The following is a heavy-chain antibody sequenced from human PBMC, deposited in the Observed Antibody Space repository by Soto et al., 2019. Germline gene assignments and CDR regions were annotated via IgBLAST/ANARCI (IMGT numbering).Heavy chain of an antibody. J-gene: IGHJ6*02. Sequence: QVQLVQSGAEVKKPGSSVKVSCRASGGTFNTFAISWVRQAPGQGLEWMGGINPKSGGTSTAQKFQGWVTMTRDRSISTVYMELTRLRSDDTAVYFCARGHSTDCSNGVCSFFYNHEMDGWGQGTTVTVSS. CDR2: INPKSGGT. D-gene: IGHD2-8*01. CDR1: GGTFNTFA. V-gene: IGHV1-2*04. CDR3: ARGHSTDCSNGVCSFFYNHEMDG.